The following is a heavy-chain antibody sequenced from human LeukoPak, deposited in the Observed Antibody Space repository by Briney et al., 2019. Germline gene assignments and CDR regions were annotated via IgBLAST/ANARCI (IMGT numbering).Heavy chain of an antibody. Sequence: GGSLRLSCAASGFTFSSYSMNWVRQAPGKGLEWVSYISSSSSTIYYADSVKGRFTISRDNAKNSLYLQVNSLRAEDTAVYYCARDYRGSAFDYWGQGTLVTVSS. D-gene: IGHD3-16*02. CDR1: GFTFSSYS. CDR3: ARDYRGSAFDY. CDR2: ISSSSSTI. J-gene: IGHJ4*02. V-gene: IGHV3-48*04.